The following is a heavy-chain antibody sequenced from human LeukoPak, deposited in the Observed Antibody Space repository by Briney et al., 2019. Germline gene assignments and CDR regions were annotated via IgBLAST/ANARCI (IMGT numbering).Heavy chain of an antibody. D-gene: IGHD6-19*01. CDR2: IIPIFGTA. CDR1: GGTFSSYA. V-gene: IGHV1-69*13. CDR3: ARELTGIAVALGY. Sequence: PSVKVSCKASGGTFSSYAISWVRQAPGQGLEWMGGIIPIFGTANYAQKFQGRVTITADESTRTAYMELSSLRSEDTAVYYCARELTGIAVALGYWGQGTLVTVAS. J-gene: IGHJ4*02.